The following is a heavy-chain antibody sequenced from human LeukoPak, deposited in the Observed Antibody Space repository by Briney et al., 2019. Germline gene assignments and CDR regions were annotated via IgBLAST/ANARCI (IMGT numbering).Heavy chain of an antibody. CDR2: IYPGDSDT. J-gene: IGHJ3*02. CDR3: ARPYSSGWYRTDAFDI. CDR1: GYSFTSYW. D-gene: IGHD6-19*01. Sequence: GESLKISCKGSGYSFTSYWISWVRQMPGKGLEWMGIIYPGDSDTRYSPSFQGQVTISADKSISTAYLQWSSLKASDTAMYYCARPYSSGWYRTDAFDIWGQGTMVTVSS. V-gene: IGHV5-51*01.